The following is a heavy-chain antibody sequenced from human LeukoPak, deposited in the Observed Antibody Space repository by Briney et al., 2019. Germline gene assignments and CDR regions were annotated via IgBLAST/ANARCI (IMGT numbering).Heavy chain of an antibody. D-gene: IGHD6-13*01. V-gene: IGHV4-4*02. J-gene: IGHJ4*02. CDR2: IYHSGST. Sequence: PSETLSLTCAVSGGSISSSNWWSWVRQPPGKGLEWIGEIYHSGSTNYNPSLKSRVTISADKSKNQFSLKLSSVTAADTAVYYCARVWAIAAAGSAWDYWGQGTLVTVSS. CDR1: GGSISSSNW. CDR3: ARVWAIAAAGSAWDY.